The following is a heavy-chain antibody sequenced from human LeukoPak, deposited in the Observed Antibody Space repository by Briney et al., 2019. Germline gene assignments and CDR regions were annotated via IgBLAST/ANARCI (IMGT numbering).Heavy chain of an antibody. CDR3: ARSPYYYYYYGMDV. CDR1: GFTFSSYG. Sequence: PGGSLRLSCAASGFTFSSYGMHWVRQAPGKGLEWVAVIWYGGSNKYYADSVKGRFTISRDNSKNTLYLQMNSLRAEDTAVYYCARSPYYYYYYGMDVWGQGTTVTVSS. J-gene: IGHJ6*02. CDR2: IWYGGSNK. V-gene: IGHV3-33*08.